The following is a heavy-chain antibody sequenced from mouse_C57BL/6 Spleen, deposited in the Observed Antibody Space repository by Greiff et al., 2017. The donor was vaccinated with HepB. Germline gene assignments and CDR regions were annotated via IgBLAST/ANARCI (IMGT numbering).Heavy chain of an antibody. CDR2: IRNKANGYTT. CDR1: GFTFTDYY. J-gene: IGHJ4*01. V-gene: IGHV7-3*01. Sequence: EVMLVESGGGLVQPGGSLSLSCAASGFTFTDYYMSWVRQPPGKALEWLGFIRNKANGYTTEYSASVKGRFTISRDNSQSILYLQMNALRAEDSATYYCARSGPGAMDYWGQGTSVTVSS. CDR3: ARSGPGAMDY.